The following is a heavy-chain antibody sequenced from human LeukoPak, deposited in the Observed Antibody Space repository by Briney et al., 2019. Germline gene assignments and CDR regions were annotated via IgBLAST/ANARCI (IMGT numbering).Heavy chain of an antibody. CDR2: ISTSSSTI. V-gene: IGHV3-48*02. Sequence: GGSLRLPCAASGFTFSSYSMNWVRQAPGKGLEWVSYISTSSSTIYYADSVKGRFTISRDNAKNSLFLQMSSLRDDDTAVYFCARSRGVSDYWGQGTLVTVSS. D-gene: IGHD3-10*01. CDR1: GFTFSSYS. J-gene: IGHJ4*02. CDR3: ARSRGVSDY.